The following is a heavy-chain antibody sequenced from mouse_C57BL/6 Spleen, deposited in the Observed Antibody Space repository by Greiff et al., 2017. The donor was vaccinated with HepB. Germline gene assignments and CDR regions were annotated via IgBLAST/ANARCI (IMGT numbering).Heavy chain of an antibody. V-gene: IGHV1-69*01. Sequence: QVQLQQPGAELVMPGASVKLSCKASGYTFTSYWMHWVKQRPGQGLEWIGEIDPSDSYTNYNQKFKGKSTLTVDKSSSTAYMQLSSLTSEDSAVYYCAVYDYDADWYFDVWGTGTTVTASS. D-gene: IGHD2-4*01. CDR1: GYTFTSYW. J-gene: IGHJ1*03. CDR2: IDPSDSYT. CDR3: AVYDYDADWYFDV.